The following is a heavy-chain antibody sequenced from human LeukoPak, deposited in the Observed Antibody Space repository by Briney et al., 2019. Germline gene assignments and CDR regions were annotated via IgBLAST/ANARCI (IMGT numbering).Heavy chain of an antibody. Sequence: PGGSLRLSCAASGFTFSSYWMNWARQAPGKGLEWVASINHNGNVNYYVDSVKGRFTISRDNAKNSLYLQMNSLRAEDTAVYYCARGDGSWAVFDAFDIWGQGTMVTVSS. CDR2: INHNGNVN. J-gene: IGHJ3*02. V-gene: IGHV3-7*03. CDR1: GFTFSSYW. D-gene: IGHD6-13*01. CDR3: ARGDGSWAVFDAFDI.